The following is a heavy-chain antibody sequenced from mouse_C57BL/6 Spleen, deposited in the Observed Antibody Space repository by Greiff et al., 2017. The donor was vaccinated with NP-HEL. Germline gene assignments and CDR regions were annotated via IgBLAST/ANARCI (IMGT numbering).Heavy chain of an antibody. D-gene: IGHD1-1*01. Sequence: QVQLKQPGAELVRPGSSVKLSCKASGYTFTSYWMHWVKQRPIQGLEWIGNIDPSDSETHYNQKFKDKATLTVDKSSSTAYMQLSSLTSVDSAVYYCAREGYYGSSQYFDVWGTGTTVTVSS. CDR3: AREGYYGSSQYFDV. V-gene: IGHV1-52*01. CDR1: GYTFTSYW. CDR2: IDPSDSET. J-gene: IGHJ1*03.